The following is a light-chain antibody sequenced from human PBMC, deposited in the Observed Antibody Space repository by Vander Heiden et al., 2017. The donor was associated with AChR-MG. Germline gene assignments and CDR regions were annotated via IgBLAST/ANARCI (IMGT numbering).Light chain of an antibody. CDR1: QIIDTNY. CDR2: GTS. J-gene: IGKJ1*01. Sequence: EIVLTSSPGTLSLFPGEGGTLSCRPSQIIDTNYLAWYQQKPGQAPRLLIYGTSGRATGIPDRFSGSGSATDFTLTISRLEPEDFAVYYCQQFDSSPWTFGQGTKVEI. CDR3: QQFDSSPWT. V-gene: IGKV3-20*01.